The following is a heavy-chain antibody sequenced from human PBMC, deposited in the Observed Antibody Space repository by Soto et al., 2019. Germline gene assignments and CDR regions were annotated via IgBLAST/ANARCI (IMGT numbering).Heavy chain of an antibody. CDR1: GGSFSGYY. Sequence: SETLSLTCAVYGGSFSGYYWSWIRQPPGKGLEWIGEINHSGSTNYNPSLKGRVTISVDTSKNQFSLKLSSVTAADTAVYHCAKGSSGSTRPFDPWGQGTLVTVSS. V-gene: IGHV4-34*01. J-gene: IGHJ5*02. D-gene: IGHD3-22*01. CDR3: AKGSSGSTRPFDP. CDR2: INHSGST.